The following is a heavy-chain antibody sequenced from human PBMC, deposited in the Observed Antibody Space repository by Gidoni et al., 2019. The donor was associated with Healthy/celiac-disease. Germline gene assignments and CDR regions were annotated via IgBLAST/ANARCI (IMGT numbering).Heavy chain of an antibody. Sequence: QVQLVQSGAEVKKPGPSVKVPFKASGLSFPGYYLPGVRQALGPGLEWMGWINPTSGGTNYEQRFQGRVTMTRDTSISTAYMELSRLRADDTAVYYCVRARIYGYDYYMDVWGKGTTVTVSS. J-gene: IGHJ6*03. CDR1: GLSFPGYY. V-gene: IGHV1-2*02. CDR3: VRARIYGYDYYMDV. CDR2: INPTSGGT. D-gene: IGHD3-10*01.